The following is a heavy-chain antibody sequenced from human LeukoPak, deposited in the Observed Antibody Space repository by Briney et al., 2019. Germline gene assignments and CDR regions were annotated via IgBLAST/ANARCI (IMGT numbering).Heavy chain of an antibody. D-gene: IGHD3-10*01. Sequence: PGGSPRLSCAASGFTFSSYSMNWVRQAPGKGLEWVSSISSSSSYIYYADSVKGRFTISRDNAKNSLYLQMNSLRAEDTAVYYCASAAGYGSGSYSVSWGQGTLVTVSS. J-gene: IGHJ4*02. CDR2: ISSSSSYI. V-gene: IGHV3-21*01. CDR1: GFTFSSYS. CDR3: ASAAGYGSGSYSVS.